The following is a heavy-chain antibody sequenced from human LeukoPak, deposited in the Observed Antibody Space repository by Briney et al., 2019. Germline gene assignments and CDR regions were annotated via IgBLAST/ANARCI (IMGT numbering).Heavy chain of an antibody. Sequence: GGSLRLSCADSGFTLSSYNMNWVRQAPGKGLEWVSSISSSSSFIYYADSVKGRFTISRDNAKNSLYLQMNSLRAEDTAVYYCARDSDYGDYGGCDYWGQGTLVTVSS. CDR2: ISSSSSFI. J-gene: IGHJ4*02. D-gene: IGHD4-17*01. V-gene: IGHV3-21*01. CDR1: GFTLSSYN. CDR3: ARDSDYGDYGGCDY.